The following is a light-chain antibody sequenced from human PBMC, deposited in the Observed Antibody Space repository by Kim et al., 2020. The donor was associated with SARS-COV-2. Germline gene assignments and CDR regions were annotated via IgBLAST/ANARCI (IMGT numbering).Light chain of an antibody. V-gene: IGKV1-5*01. CDR3: QHHSTYPIT. Sequence: ASGGDRVTIACRASRSIGGWLAWYQQKPGKAPKLLIYDASSVESGVPSRFSGSGSGTEFTLTISSLQPDDSATYYCQHHSTYPITFGQGTRLEIK. J-gene: IGKJ5*01. CDR2: DAS. CDR1: RSIGGW.